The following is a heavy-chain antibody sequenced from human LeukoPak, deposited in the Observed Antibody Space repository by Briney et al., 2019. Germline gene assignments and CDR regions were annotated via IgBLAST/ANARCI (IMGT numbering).Heavy chain of an antibody. CDR1: GYTFTGYY. CDR3: ARGPPGIFGVDTTPYNWFDP. CDR2: INPNSGGT. J-gene: IGHJ5*02. V-gene: IGHV1-2*04. Sequence: ASVNVSCKASGYTFTGYYMHWVRQAPGQGLEWMGWINPNSGGTNYAQKFQGWVTMTRDTSISTAYMELSRLRSDDTAVYYCARGPPGIFGVDTTPYNWFDPWGQGTLVTVSS. D-gene: IGHD3-3*01.